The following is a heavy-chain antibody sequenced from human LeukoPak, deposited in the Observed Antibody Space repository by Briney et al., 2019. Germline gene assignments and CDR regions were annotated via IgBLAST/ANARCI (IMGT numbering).Heavy chain of an antibody. Sequence: WGSLTLSCAASGFISNNSRRTWVRQAPGKGLEWVGRIKSISDGGTTAYAASVKGRFSISRDHSKNTLYTQMNSLKPEDPAMYYRTTDRLILGSALVFWGQRTMVTVSS. CDR3: TTDRLILGSALVF. J-gene: IGHJ3*01. CDR2: IKSISDGGTT. D-gene: IGHD7-27*01. V-gene: IGHV3-15*01. CDR1: GFISNNSR.